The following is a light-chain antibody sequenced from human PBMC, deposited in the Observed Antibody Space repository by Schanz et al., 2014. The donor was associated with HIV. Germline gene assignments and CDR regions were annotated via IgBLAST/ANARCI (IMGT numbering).Light chain of an antibody. Sequence: QSVLTQPPSASGSSGQSVTISCTGTSSDVGGYNYLSWYQQHPGKAPKLMIYEVTKRPSGVPDRFSGSKSGNTASLTVSGLQAEDEADYYCAGWDDSLNVWVFGGGTKLTVL. CDR3: AGWDDSLNVWV. V-gene: IGLV2-8*01. J-gene: IGLJ3*02. CDR2: EVT. CDR1: SSDVGGYNY.